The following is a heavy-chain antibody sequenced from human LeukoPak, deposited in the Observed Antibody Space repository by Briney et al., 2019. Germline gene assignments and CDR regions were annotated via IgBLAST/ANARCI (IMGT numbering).Heavy chain of an antibody. Sequence: PSETLSLTCTVSGGSISSGGYYWSWLRQHPGKGLEWIGYIYYSGSTYYNPSLKSRVTISVDKSKNQFSLKLSSVTAADTAVYYCARAYCSGGSCYHPFYFDYWGQGTLVTVSS. CDR3: ARAYCSGGSCYHPFYFDY. CDR2: IYYSGST. V-gene: IGHV4-31*03. D-gene: IGHD2-15*01. J-gene: IGHJ4*02. CDR1: GGSISSGGYY.